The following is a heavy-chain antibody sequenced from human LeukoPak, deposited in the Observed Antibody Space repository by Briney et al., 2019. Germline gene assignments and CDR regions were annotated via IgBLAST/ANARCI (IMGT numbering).Heavy chain of an antibody. Sequence: GGSLRLSCAASGFTFSSYWMSWVRQAPGKGLEWVANIKQEGSEKYYVDSVKGRFTISRDNAKNSLYLQMNSLRAEDTAVYYCARAPGHSSGWPGLFDPWGQGTLVTVSS. J-gene: IGHJ5*02. V-gene: IGHV3-7*03. D-gene: IGHD6-19*01. CDR1: GFTFSSYW. CDR3: ARAPGHSSGWPGLFDP. CDR2: IKQEGSEK.